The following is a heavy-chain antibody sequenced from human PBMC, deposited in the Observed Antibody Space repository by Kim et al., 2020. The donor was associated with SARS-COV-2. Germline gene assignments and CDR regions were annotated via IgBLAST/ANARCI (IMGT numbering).Heavy chain of an antibody. J-gene: IGHJ4*02. CDR2: ISGSGGST. CDR3: AKDWVAGGSSWLDY. CDR1: GFTFSSYA. Sequence: GGSLRLSCAASGFTFSSYAMSWVRQAPGKGLEWVSAISGSGGSTYYADSVKGRFTISRDNSKNTLYLQMNSLRAEDTAVYYCAKDWVAGGSSWLDYWGQGTLVTVSS. D-gene: IGHD6-13*01. V-gene: IGHV3-23*01.